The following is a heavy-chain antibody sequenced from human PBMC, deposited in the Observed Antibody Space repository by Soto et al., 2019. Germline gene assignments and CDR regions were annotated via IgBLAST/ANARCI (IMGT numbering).Heavy chain of an antibody. D-gene: IGHD6-13*01. CDR2: ISSISGYI. J-gene: IGHJ4*02. CDR1: GFTVSSST. CDR3: ARDQGSLPY. Sequence: GVLRLSCAASGFTVSSSTMNWVRQAPGKGLEWVSSISSISGYIHYADSVKGRFTISRDNAKNSLYLQMNSLRAEDTAVYYCARDQGSLPYWGQGTLVTVSS. V-gene: IGHV3-21*01.